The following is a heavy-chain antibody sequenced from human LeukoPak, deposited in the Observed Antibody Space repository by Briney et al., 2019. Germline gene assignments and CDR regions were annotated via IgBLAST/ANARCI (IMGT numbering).Heavy chain of an antibody. D-gene: IGHD3-22*01. CDR2: ISSSGNTI. J-gene: IGHJ4*02. V-gene: IGHV3-11*01. CDR3: ARDLDYYDSSGKPDY. CDR1: RFTFSVYY. Sequence: GGSLRLSCAASRFTFSVYYMSWIRQAPGKGLEWVSYISSSGNTIYYADSVKGRFTISRDNAKNSLYLRMNSLRAEDTAVYYCARDLDYYDSSGKPDYWGQGTLVTVSS.